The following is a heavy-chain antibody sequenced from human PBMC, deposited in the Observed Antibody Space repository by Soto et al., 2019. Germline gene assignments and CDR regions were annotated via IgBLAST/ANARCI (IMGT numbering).Heavy chain of an antibody. CDR3: TTGPELAVVLLFDY. Sequence: GGSLRLSCAASGFTFGNAWMNWVRQDPGKGLEWVGRIKSKTDGGTTDYAAPVKGRFTISRDDSKNTLYLQMNSLKTEDTAVYYCTTGPELAVVLLFDYWGQGTPVTVSS. CDR2: IKSKTDGGTT. J-gene: IGHJ4*02. D-gene: IGHD6-19*01. CDR1: GFTFGNAW. V-gene: IGHV3-15*07.